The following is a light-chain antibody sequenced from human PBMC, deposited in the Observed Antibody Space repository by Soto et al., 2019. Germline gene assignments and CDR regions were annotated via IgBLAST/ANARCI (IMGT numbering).Light chain of an antibody. CDR2: EVR. J-gene: IGLJ1*01. CDR1: NSNVGGYDY. Sequence: QSALTQPASVSGSAGQSITISCTGSNSNVGGYDYVSWYQQHPGPAPKVMIYEVRYRPSGVSNRFSGSKSGNTASLTIFGLQAEDEADYYCSSYTSSGPYVFGTGTKLTVL. CDR3: SSYTSSGPYV. V-gene: IGLV2-14*01.